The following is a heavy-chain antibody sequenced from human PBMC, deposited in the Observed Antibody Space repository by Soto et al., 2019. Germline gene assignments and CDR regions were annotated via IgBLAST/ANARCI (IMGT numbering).Heavy chain of an antibody. CDR3: ARSQGSSTSLEIYYYYYYGMDV. CDR2: IIPISGTA. Sequence: QVQLVQSGAEVKKPGSSVKVSCKASGGTFSSYAISWVRQAPGQGLEWMGGIIPISGTANYAQKFQGRATITADESTSTAYMELSSQRSEDTAVYYCARSQGSSTSLEIYYYYYYGMDVWGQGTTVTVSS. J-gene: IGHJ6*02. D-gene: IGHD2-2*01. CDR1: GGTFSSYA. V-gene: IGHV1-69*01.